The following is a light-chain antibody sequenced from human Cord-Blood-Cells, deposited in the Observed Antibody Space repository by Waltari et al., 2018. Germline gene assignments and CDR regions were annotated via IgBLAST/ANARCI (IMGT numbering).Light chain of an antibody. CDR3: QQSYSTPYT. CDR2: AAS. CDR1: QSINSY. J-gene: IGKJ2*01. V-gene: IGKV1-39*01. Sequence: DIQMTQSPSSLSASVGDRVTLTCRASQSINSYLNCYQQKPGKAPKLLIYAASSLQSGVPSRFSGSGSGTDFTLTISSLQPEDFATYYCQQSYSTPYTFGQGTKLEIK.